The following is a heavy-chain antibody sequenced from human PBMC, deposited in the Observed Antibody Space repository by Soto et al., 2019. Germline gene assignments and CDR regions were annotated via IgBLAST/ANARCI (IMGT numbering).Heavy chain of an antibody. CDR3: ARGGTPIDY. D-gene: IGHD3-16*01. V-gene: IGHV1-18*01. J-gene: IGHJ4*02. CDR1: GYTFTNFG. Sequence: QVQLVQSGAEVKKPGASVKVSCKASGYTFTNFGISWVRQAPGQGLEWMGWISAYNGNTSYAQKFQGRVTMTTDTSTSTADMEVRSLRFDDTAVYDGARGGTPIDYWGQGSPVTVSS. CDR2: ISAYNGNT.